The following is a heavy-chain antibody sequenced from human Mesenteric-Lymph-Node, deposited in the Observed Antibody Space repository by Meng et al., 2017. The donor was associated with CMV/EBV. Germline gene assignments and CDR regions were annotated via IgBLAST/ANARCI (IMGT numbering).Heavy chain of an antibody. Sequence: SETLSLTCTVSGGSARSTSYYWRWIRQPPGKGLEWIGYIYYSGGTTYNPSLKSRVTISMDTSTNQFSLKLRSMTAADTAMYYCVKDGAYNWKFWFDIWGQGKLVTVSS. V-gene: IGHV4-61*01. D-gene: IGHD1-20*01. J-gene: IGHJ5*02. CDR2: IYYSGGT. CDR1: GGSARSTSYY. CDR3: VKDGAYNWKFWFDI.